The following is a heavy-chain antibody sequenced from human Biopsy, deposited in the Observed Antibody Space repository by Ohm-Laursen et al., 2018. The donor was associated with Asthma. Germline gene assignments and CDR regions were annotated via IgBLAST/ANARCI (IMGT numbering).Heavy chain of an antibody. CDR3: ARVVSYGDIYFGIDV. V-gene: IGHV4-39*02. Sequence: TLSLTCTVSGGSMSSSSYYWGWIRQPPGKGLEWIGFVFWSGSTHYSRSLERRVSISIDTATNEFSMKLWSVTPADTAVYFCARVVSYGDIYFGIDVWGPGNTVVVS. CDR1: GGSMSSSSYY. CDR2: VFWSGST. J-gene: IGHJ6*02. D-gene: IGHD4-17*01.